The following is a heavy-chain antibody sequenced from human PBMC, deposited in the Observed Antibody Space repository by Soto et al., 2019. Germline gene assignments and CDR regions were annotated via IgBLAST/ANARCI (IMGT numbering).Heavy chain of an antibody. CDR2: ISPLFSTT. V-gene: IGHV1-69*01. D-gene: IGHD6-13*01. CDR1: GDLFNNYA. CDR3: AASSSVAAAGYFKF. Sequence: QVQLVQSGAEVKEPGSSVKVSCKATGDLFNNYAFNWVRQAPGQGLEWMGRISPLFSTTNYAQKFHGRVTIGADALPTIFYLEVSNLESEDPAMYYCAASSSVAAAGYFKFWGQGTLVTVSP. J-gene: IGHJ4*02.